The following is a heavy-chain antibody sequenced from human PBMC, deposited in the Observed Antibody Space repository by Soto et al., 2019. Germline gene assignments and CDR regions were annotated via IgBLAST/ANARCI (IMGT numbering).Heavy chain of an antibody. CDR1: GGSFSGYY. V-gene: IGHV4-34*01. J-gene: IGHJ4*02. CDR2: INHSGST. D-gene: IGHD3-22*01. Sequence: LSLTCAVYGGSFSGYYWSWIRQPPGKGLEWIGEINHSGSTNYNPSLKSRVTISVDTSKNQFSLKLSSVTAADTAVYYCARGTGYYDSRLGYWGQGTLVTVSS. CDR3: ARGTGYYDSRLGY.